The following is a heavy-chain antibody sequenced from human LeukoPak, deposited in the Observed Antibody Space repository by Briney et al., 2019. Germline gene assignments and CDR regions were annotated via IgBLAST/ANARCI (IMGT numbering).Heavy chain of an antibody. CDR2: IYYSGST. CDR3: ARAGQYHYNSAGYFPDY. D-gene: IGHD3-22*01. Sequence: PSETLSLTCTVSGGSISSGDSYWSWIRQPPGKGLEWIGSIYYSGSTYYNPSLKSRVTISVDTSKNDFSLRLSSVTAADTAIYYCARAGQYHYNSAGYFPDYWGQGTLATVSS. V-gene: IGHV4-30-4*01. CDR1: GGSISSGDSY. J-gene: IGHJ4*02.